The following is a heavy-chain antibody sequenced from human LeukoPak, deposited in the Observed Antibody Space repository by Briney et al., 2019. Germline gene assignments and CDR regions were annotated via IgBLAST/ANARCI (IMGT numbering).Heavy chain of an antibody. D-gene: IGHD3-10*01. CDR3: ARRKISTMVRGVIINGKGSYYMDV. CDR1: SESFSGYF. J-gene: IGHJ6*03. V-gene: IGHV4-34*01. CDR2: INYSGST. Sequence: SETLSLTCAIYSESFSGYFWSWIRQPPGKGLEWIGEINYSGSTNYNPSLKSRVTISVDTSKNQFSLKLSSVTAADTAVYYCARRKISTMVRGVIINGKGSYYMDVWGKGTTVTISS.